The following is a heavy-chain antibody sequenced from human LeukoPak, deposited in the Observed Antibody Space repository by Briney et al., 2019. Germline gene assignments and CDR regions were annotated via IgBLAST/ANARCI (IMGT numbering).Heavy chain of an antibody. V-gene: IGHV4-39*01. Sequence: SETLSLTCTVSGGSISSSSYYWGWIRQPPGKGLEWIGSIYYSGSTYYNPSLKSRVTISVDTSKNQFSLKLSSVTAADTAVYYCARRPYYDSSGYTYYFDYWGQGTLVTVSS. D-gene: IGHD3-22*01. CDR2: IYYSGST. CDR3: ARRPYYDSSGYTYYFDY. J-gene: IGHJ4*02. CDR1: GGSISSSSYY.